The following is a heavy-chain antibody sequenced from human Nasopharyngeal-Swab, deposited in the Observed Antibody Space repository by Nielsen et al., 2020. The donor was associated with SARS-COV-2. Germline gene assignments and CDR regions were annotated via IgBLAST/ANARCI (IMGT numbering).Heavy chain of an antibody. CDR2: IKSKTDGGTT. V-gene: IGHV3-15*01. J-gene: IGHJ4*02. D-gene: IGHD6-13*01. CDR3: RALRDIAAAGLYFDY. CDR1: GFTFSNAW. Sequence: GGSLRLSCAASGFTFSNAWMSWVRQATGKGLEWVGRIKSKTDGGTTDYAAPVKGRFTISRDDSKNTLYLQMNSLKTEDTAVYYCRALRDIAAAGLYFDYWGQGTLVTVSS.